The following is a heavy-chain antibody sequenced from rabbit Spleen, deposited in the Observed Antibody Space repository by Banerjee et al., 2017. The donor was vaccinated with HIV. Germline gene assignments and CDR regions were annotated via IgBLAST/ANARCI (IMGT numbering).Heavy chain of an antibody. D-gene: IGHD2-1*01. J-gene: IGHJ4*01. V-gene: IGHV1S40*01. CDR1: GFTLSSSYW. Sequence: QSLEESGGDLVKPESSLTLTCTASGFTLSSSYWPYWVRQAPGKGLEWIACIVTSSGSTFYASWAKGRFTISKTSSNMVTLQMTSLTAADTATYFCARYSGDYQLDLWGPGTLVTVS. CDR3: ARYSGDYQLDL. CDR2: IVTSSGST.